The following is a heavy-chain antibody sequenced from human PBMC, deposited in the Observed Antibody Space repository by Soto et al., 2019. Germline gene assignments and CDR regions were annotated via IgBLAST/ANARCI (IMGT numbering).Heavy chain of an antibody. D-gene: IGHD1-26*01. J-gene: IGHJ6*02. CDR2: ISYDGSNK. CDR3: AKDRVGGSYRKPGGYYYGMDV. V-gene: IGHV3-30*18. Sequence: GGSLRLSCAASGFTFSSYGMHWVRQAPGKGLEWVAVISYDGSNKYYADSVKGRFTISRDNSKNTLYLQMNSLRAEDTAVYYCAKDRVGGSYRKPGGYYYGMDVWGQGTTVTVSS. CDR1: GFTFSSYG.